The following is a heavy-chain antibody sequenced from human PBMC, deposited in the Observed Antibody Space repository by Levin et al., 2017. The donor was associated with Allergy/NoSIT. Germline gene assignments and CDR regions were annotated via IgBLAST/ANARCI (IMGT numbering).Heavy chain of an antibody. CDR1: GFTFGDYA. D-gene: IGHD2-15*01. CDR3: TRGRGYCSGGSCFTFDY. V-gene: IGHV3-49*03. Sequence: QAGGSLRLSCTASGFTFGDYAMSWFRQAPGKGLEWVGFIRSKAYGGTTEYAASVKGRFTISRDDSKSIAYLQMNSLKTEDTAVYYCTRGRGYCSGGSCFTFDYWGQGTLVTVSS. J-gene: IGHJ4*02. CDR2: IRSKAYGGTT.